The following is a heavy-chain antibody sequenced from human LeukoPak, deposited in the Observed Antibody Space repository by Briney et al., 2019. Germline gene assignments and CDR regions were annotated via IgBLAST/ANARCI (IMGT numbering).Heavy chain of an antibody. CDR1: GFVFSDFY. CDR2: ISPDGSYT. J-gene: IGHJ4*02. V-gene: IGHV3-11*05. Sequence: PGGSLRLSSAGSGFVFSDFYINWIRHSPGKGLEWLAYISPDGSYTTYGDSVKGRFVISRDNAKNSVSLQMNSLRVEDTAVYFCASDQVSGVFDYWGQGARVTVS. D-gene: IGHD5/OR15-5a*01. CDR3: ASDQVSGVFDY.